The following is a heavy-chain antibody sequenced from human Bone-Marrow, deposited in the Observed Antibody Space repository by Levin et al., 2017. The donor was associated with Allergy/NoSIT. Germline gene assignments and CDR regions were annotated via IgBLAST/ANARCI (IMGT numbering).Heavy chain of an antibody. D-gene: IGHD5-24*01. J-gene: IGHJ6*02. V-gene: IGHV2-26*01. CDR2: IFPNDEK. CDR3: ARIDRRWWGGHYRYQGMDV. CDR1: GFSLNNVAMG. Sequence: SGPTLVKPTETLTLTCTVSGFSLNNVAMGVSWVRQPPGKALEWLAHIFPNDEKSLTPSLKTRLTISKNSSNDQIVLSLANVDPVDTATYSCARIDRRWWGGHYRYQGMDVWGQGTTVTVSS.